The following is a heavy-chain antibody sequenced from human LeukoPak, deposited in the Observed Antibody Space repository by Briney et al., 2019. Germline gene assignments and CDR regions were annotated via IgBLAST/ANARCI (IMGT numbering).Heavy chain of an antibody. CDR2: TRNKANSYTT. J-gene: IGHJ6*02. CDR3: ARVDTAMDDYYYYGMDV. CDR1: GFTFSDHY. D-gene: IGHD5-18*01. V-gene: IGHV3-72*01. Sequence: GGSLRLSCAASGFTFSDHYMDWVRQAPGKELEWVGRTRNKANSYTTEYAASVKGRFTISRDDSKNSLYLQMNSLKTEDTAVYYCARVDTAMDDYYYYGMDVWGQGTTVTVSS.